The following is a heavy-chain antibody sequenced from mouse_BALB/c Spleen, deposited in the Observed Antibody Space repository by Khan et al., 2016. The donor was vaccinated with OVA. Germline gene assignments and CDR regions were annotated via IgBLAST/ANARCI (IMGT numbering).Heavy chain of an antibody. CDR3: ARAYYRYDGYYAMDY. V-gene: IGHV2-6-4*01. CDR2: IWGGGGT. CDR1: GFSLSRYN. J-gene: IGHJ4*01. Sequence: VQLQESGPGLVAPSQSLSITCTVSGFSLSRYNIHWVRQPPGKVLKWLGMIWGGGGTDYNSTLKIRLSISKDNSKSQVFLKMNSLQTDDTAMYYCARAYYRYDGYYAMDYWGQGTSVTVSS. D-gene: IGHD2-14*01.